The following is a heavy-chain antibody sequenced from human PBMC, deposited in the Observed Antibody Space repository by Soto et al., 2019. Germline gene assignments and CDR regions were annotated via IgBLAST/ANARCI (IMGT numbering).Heavy chain of an antibody. CDR3: AKDVLDYGGNSADGFAY. Sequence: PGGSLRRSCAASGFTFSSYGMHCVRQAPGKGLEWLAVISYDGSNKYYADSVKGRFTISRDNSKNTLYLQMNSLRAEDTAVYYCAKDVLDYGGNSADGFAYWGQGTIVTVSS. CDR2: ISYDGSNK. J-gene: IGHJ4*02. D-gene: IGHD4-17*01. V-gene: IGHV3-30*18. CDR1: GFTFSSYG.